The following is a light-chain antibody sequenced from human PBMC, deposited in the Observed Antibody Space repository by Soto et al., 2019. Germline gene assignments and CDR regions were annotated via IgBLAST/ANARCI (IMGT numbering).Light chain of an antibody. CDR1: QSVSSN. V-gene: IGKV3-15*01. CDR3: QQYNNWPET. Sequence: EIVMTQSPATLSVSPGERATLSCRASQSVSSNLAWYQQKPGQAPRLLIYGASTRATGIPARFSGSGSGTEFTLTFSSLQSEDFAVYYCQQYNNWPETFGQGTK. CDR2: GAS. J-gene: IGKJ1*01.